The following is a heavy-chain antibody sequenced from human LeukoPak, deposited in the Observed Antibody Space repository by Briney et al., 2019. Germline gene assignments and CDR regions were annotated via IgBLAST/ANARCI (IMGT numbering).Heavy chain of an antibody. CDR1: GGSISSYY. CDR2: IYNNGST. V-gene: IGHV4-59*08. J-gene: IGHJ4*02. D-gene: IGHD5-12*01. CDR3: ARQGGYASPFDY. Sequence: SETLSLTCTVSGGSISSYYWSWIRQPPGKGLEWIGNIYNNGSTNYNPSLKSRVTISVDSSKKQFSLKLISVTAADTAVYYCARQGGYASPFDYWGQGTLVTVSS.